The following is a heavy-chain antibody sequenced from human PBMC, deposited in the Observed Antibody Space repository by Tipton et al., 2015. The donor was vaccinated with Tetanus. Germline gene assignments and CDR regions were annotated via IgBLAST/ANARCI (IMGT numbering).Heavy chain of an antibody. CDR3: AGTRIAAAGNDAFDI. CDR2: INPNSGGT. CDR1: GYTFTGYY. D-gene: IGHD6-13*01. V-gene: IGHV1-2*05. Sequence: QVQLVQSGAEVKKPGASVKVSCKASGYTFTGYYMHWVRQAPGQGLEWMGRINPNSGGTNYAQKFQGRVTMTRDTSISTAYMELSRLRSDDTVVYYCAGTRIAAAGNDAFDIWGQGTMVTVSS. J-gene: IGHJ3*02.